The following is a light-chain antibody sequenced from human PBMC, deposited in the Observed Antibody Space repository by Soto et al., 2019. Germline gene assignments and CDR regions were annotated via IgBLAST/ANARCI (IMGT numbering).Light chain of an antibody. CDR2: DAS. CDR1: ERTRGY. J-gene: IGKJ3*01. V-gene: IGKV3-11*01. CDR3: QQRSNI. Sequence: DIVLTQSPATLSLSPGERATLSCRASERTRGYLAWYQQKPGQAPRLLIYDASNRATGIPVRFSGSGSGTDFTLTLSSLDPEDFAVYYCQQRSNIFGPGTKVDIK.